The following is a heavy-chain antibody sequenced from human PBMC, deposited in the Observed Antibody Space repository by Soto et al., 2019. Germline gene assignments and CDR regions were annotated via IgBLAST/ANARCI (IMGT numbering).Heavy chain of an antibody. CDR2: INPNSGGT. D-gene: IGHD2-8*01. J-gene: IGHJ3*02. V-gene: IGHV1-2*04. Sequence: VKVSCKASGYTFTGYYMHWVRQAPGQGLEWMGWINPNSGGTNYAQKFQGWVTMTRDTSISTAYMELSRLRSDDTAVYYCARGGSFLVWRGDAFDIWGQGTMVTVSS. CDR1: GYTFTGYY. CDR3: ARGGSFLVWRGDAFDI.